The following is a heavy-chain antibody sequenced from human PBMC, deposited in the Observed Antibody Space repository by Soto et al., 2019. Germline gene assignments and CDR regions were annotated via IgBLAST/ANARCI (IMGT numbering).Heavy chain of an antibody. CDR2: ISPMFGAA. D-gene: IGHD3-10*02. J-gene: IGHJ4*02. CDR3: AREVHVHTPAFVY. CDR1: GGTFNTYA. Sequence: QVQLVQSGAEMKKPGSSVKVSCQSSGGTFNTYAMNWVRQAPGQGPEWMGDISPMFGAATYAPKFQGRVTITADESTGTSYMQLSSLTSEDTALYFCAREVHVHTPAFVYWGQGTLVTVSS. V-gene: IGHV1-69*19.